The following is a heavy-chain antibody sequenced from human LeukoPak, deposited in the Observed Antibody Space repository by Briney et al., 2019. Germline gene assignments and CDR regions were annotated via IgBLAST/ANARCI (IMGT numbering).Heavy chain of an antibody. V-gene: IGHV4-61*02. J-gene: IGHJ4*02. CDR1: GGSISSGSYY. Sequence: SETLSLTCTVSGGSISSGSYYWSWIRQPAGKGLEWIGRIYTSGSTNYNPSLKSRVTISVDTSKNQFSLKLSSVTAADTTLYYCARHQRGYSSGYYFDHWGQGTLVTVSS. D-gene: IGHD5-18*01. CDR2: IYTSGST. CDR3: ARHQRGYSSGYYFDH.